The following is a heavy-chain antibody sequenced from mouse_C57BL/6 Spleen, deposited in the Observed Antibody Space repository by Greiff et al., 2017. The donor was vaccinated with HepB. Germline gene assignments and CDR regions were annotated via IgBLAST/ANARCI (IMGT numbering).Heavy chain of an antibody. CDR2: IYPGDGDT. CDR1: GYAFSSSW. D-gene: IGHD2-1*01. J-gene: IGHJ3*01. V-gene: IGHV1-82*01. CDR3: AREDGNYVKFAY. Sequence: VQLQQSGPELVKPGASVKISCKASGYAFSSSWMNWVKQRPGKGLEWIGRIYPGDGDTNYNGKFKGKATLTADKSSGTAYMQLSSLTSEDSAVYFCAREDGNYVKFAYWGQGTLGTVSA.